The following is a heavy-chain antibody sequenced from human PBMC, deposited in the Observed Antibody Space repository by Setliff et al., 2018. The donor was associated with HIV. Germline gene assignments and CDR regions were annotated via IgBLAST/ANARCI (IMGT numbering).Heavy chain of an antibody. CDR1: GFSFSTYA. Sequence: PGASLTISCAASGFSFSTYAMHWVRQAPGKGLEWVSVISYDGSSESYADSVKGRFTISRDNSKNTLYLQMNSLGPEDTAVYYCARARTGVTMVRGAMSFWGQGTLVTVSS. D-gene: IGHD3-10*01. J-gene: IGHJ4*02. V-gene: IGHV3-30*04. CDR3: ARARTGVTMVRGAMSF. CDR2: ISYDGSSE.